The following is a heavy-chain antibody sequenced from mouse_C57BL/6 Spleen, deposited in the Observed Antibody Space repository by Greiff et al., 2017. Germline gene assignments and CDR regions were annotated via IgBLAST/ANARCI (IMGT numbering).Heavy chain of an antibody. CDR2: IDPSDSYT. CDR3: ASGDGYLDY. D-gene: IGHD2-3*01. J-gene: IGHJ2*01. Sequence: QVQLQQPGAELVMPGASVKLSCKASGYTFTSYWMHWVKQMPGQGLEWIGEIDPSDSYTNYNQKFKGKSTLTVDKSSSTAYMQLSSLTSEDSAVYYCASGDGYLDYWGQGTTLTVSS. V-gene: IGHV1-69*01. CDR1: GYTFTSYW.